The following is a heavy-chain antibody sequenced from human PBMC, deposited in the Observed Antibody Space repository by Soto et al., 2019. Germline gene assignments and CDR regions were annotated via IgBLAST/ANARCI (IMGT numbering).Heavy chain of an antibody. J-gene: IGHJ4*02. CDR2: MSGSSSTT. CDR3: AKNQERELPRVIDF. CDR1: GLTFSNYA. Sequence: GGSLRLSCATSGLTFSNYAMSWVRQAPGGGLEWVSSMSGSSSTTYCADSVKGRFTISRDRSKNTLYLQMSSLRAEDTALYYCAKNQERELPRVIDFWGQGTLVTVSS. V-gene: IGHV3-23*01. D-gene: IGHD1-7*01.